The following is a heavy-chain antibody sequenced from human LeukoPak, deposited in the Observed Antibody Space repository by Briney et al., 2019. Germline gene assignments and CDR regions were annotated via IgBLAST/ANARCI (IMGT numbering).Heavy chain of an antibody. CDR1: GGSFSGYY. J-gene: IGHJ6*02. Sequence: SETLSLTCAVYGGSFSGYYWSWIRQPPVKGLEWIGEINHSGSTNYNPSLKSRVTISVDTSKNQFSLKLSSVTAADTAVYYCARVASTFYYYGMDVWGQGTTVTVSS. D-gene: IGHD3-16*01. V-gene: IGHV4-34*01. CDR3: ARVASTFYYYGMDV. CDR2: INHSGST.